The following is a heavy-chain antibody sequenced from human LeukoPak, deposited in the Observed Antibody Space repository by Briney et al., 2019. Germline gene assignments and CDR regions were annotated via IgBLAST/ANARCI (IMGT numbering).Heavy chain of an antibody. J-gene: IGHJ3*02. V-gene: IGHV1-18*01. CDR2: ISAYNGNT. D-gene: IGHD4-17*01. CDR3: ARVAAINYGDYGGDAFDI. CDR1: GYTFTSYG. Sequence: ASVKVSCKASGYTFTSYGISWVRQAPGQGLEWMGWISAYNGNTNYAQKLQGRVTMTTATSTSTAYMELRSLRSDDTAVYYCARVAAINYGDYGGDAFDIWGQGTMVTVSS.